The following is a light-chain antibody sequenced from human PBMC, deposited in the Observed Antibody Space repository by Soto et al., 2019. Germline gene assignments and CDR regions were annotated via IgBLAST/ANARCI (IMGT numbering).Light chain of an antibody. V-gene: IGKV1-5*03. CDR3: LQINTFPWT. Sequence: DIQMTQSPSTLSASLGDRVNMTCLASQNIGSWGAWYQHQPGKGPKFLINKVSNLESGVPSRISGSGSGTEFTLTISSLQPDDFATYYCLQINTFPWTFGQGTKVDIK. CDR2: KVS. CDR1: QNIGSW. J-gene: IGKJ1*01.